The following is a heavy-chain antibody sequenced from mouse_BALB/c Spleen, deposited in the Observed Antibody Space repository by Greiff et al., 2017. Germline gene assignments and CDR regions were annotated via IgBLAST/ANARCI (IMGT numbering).Heavy chain of an antibody. CDR3: LLRYAMDY. D-gene: IGHD1-1*01. CDR2: IDPANGNT. CDR1: GFNIKDTY. V-gene: IGHV14-3*02. J-gene: IGHJ4*01. Sequence: EVQLQQSGAELVKPGASVKLSCTASGFNIKDTYMHWVKQRPEQGLEWIGRIDPANGNTKYDPKFQGKATITADTSSNTAYLQLSSLTSEDTAVYYCLLRYAMDYGGQGTSVTVSS.